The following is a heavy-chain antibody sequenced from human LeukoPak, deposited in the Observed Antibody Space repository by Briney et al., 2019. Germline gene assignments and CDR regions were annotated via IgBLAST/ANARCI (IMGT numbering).Heavy chain of an antibody. CDR2: IYHSGTS. CDR1: GYSISSGYY. J-gene: IGHJ3*02. V-gene: IGHV4-38-2*02. Sequence: SETLSLTCTVSGYSISSGYYWGWIRQPPGRGLEWIGSIYHSGTSYYNPSLKSRVTISVDTSKNQFSLNLSSVTAADTAVYYCASDLGRYYDRGTLSAFDIWGQGTMVTVSS. D-gene: IGHD3-9*01. CDR3: ASDLGRYYDRGTLSAFDI.